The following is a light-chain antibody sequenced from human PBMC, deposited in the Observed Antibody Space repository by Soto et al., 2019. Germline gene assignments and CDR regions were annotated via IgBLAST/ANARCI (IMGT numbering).Light chain of an antibody. Sequence: EIVLTQSPATLSLSPVERATLSCRASQSVSRYLAWYQQKPGQAPRLLIYDASNRATGIPARFSGSGSGTDFTLTISSLEPEDFAVYYCQQRSNWPPITFGQGTKVDI. V-gene: IGKV3-11*01. J-gene: IGKJ1*01. CDR2: DAS. CDR3: QQRSNWPPIT. CDR1: QSVSRY.